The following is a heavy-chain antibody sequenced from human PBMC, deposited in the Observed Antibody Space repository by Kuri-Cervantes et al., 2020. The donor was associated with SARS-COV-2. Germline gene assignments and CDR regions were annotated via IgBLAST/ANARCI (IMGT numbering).Heavy chain of an antibody. D-gene: IGHD6-19*01. V-gene: IGHV3-23*01. Sequence: GESLKISCAASGFTFSSYSMSWVRQPPGKGMDWVEALTAGGTTYYADSVKRRFTIHRDNSKNPLYLQMNSLRAEDTAIYYCAKARYSSPTDYWGQGTLVTVSS. J-gene: IGHJ4*02. CDR3: AKARYSSPTDY. CDR1: GFTFSSYS. CDR2: LTAGGTT.